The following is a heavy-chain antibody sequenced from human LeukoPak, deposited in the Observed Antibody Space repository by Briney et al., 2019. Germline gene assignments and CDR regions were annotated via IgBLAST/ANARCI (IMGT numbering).Heavy chain of an antibody. D-gene: IGHD3-3*01. Sequence: PSETLSLTCAVSGYSISSGYYWGWIRQPPGKGLEWIGSIYHSGSTYYNPSLKSRVTISVDTSKNQFSLKLSSVTAADTAVYYCARVYDFWGGYQPLYYYYYYMDVWGKGTTVTVSS. J-gene: IGHJ6*03. CDR2: IYHSGST. CDR3: ARVYDFWGGYQPLYYYYYYMDV. CDR1: GYSISSGYY. V-gene: IGHV4-38-2*01.